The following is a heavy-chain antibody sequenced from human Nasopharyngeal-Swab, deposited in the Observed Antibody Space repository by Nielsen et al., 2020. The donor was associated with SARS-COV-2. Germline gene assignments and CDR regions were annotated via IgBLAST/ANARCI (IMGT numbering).Heavy chain of an antibody. J-gene: IGHJ5*02. CDR1: GGSISSSNYY. CDR3: ARTFYSWYVDV. D-gene: IGHD6-13*01. CDR2: IYYSGST. V-gene: IGHV4-39*01. Sequence: SETLSLTCTVSGGSISSSNYYWGWIRRPPGRGLEWIGSIYYSGSTYYNPSLKSRVTISVDTSKNQFSLKLSSEAAADTAVYYCARTFYSWYVDVWGPGTLVTVSS.